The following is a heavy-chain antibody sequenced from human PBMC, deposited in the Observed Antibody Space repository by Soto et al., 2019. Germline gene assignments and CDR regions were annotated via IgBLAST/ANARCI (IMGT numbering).Heavy chain of an antibody. CDR1: GFTFNTYD. D-gene: IGHD2-21*01. CDR3: ARAQAIYGSRDWYFGV. CDR2: ISFDSRDQ. Sequence: PGGSLRLSCAASGFTFNTYDMHWVRQAPGKGLEWVAMISFDSRDQYYADSFKGRFTISRDNPENTVYLQMNSLRVDDTGVFFCARAQAIYGSRDWYFGVWGRGTMVTVYS. J-gene: IGHJ2*01. V-gene: IGHV3-30*03.